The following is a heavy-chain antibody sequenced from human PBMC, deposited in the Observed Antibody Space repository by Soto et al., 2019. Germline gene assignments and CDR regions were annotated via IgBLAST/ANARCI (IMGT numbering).Heavy chain of an antibody. Sequence: SETLSLTCTVSGGSISRSRWGWIRQPPGKGLEWIGNIYYSGDTYYNPSLKSRLTISVDASKNQFSLKLSSVTAADTAVYYCARHYPFGSGSYSPYYFDSWGQGTLVTVSS. J-gene: IGHJ4*02. CDR2: IYYSGDT. D-gene: IGHD3-10*01. CDR3: ARHYPFGSGSYSPYYFDS. CDR1: GGSISRSR. V-gene: IGHV4-39*01.